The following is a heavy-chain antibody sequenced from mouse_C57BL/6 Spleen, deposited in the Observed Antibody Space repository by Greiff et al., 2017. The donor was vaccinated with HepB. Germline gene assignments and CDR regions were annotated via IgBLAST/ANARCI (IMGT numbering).Heavy chain of an antibody. V-gene: IGHV1-42*01. CDR1: GYSFTGYY. CDR3: ASGGDY. CDR2: INPSTGGT. Sequence: VQLKQSGPELVKPGASVKISCKASGYSFTGYYMNWVKQSPEKSLEWIGEINPSTGGTTYNQKFKAKATLTVDKSSSTAYMQLKSLTSEDSAVYYCASGGDYWGQGTTLTVSS. J-gene: IGHJ2*01.